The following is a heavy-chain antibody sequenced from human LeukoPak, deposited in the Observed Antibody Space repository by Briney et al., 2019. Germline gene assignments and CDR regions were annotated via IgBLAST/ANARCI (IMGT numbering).Heavy chain of an antibody. CDR2: IYYTGNT. Sequence: SETLSLTCTVSGGSISSYYWSWIRQPPGKGLEWIGYIYYTGNTNYNPSLKSRVTISLDTSKNQFSLKLTSVTAAVTAVYYCARRRSDLSSSSPRNWFDPWGQGTLVTVSS. CDR3: ARRRSDLSSSSPRNWFDP. D-gene: IGHD6-6*01. V-gene: IGHV4-59*01. CDR1: GGSISSYY. J-gene: IGHJ5*02.